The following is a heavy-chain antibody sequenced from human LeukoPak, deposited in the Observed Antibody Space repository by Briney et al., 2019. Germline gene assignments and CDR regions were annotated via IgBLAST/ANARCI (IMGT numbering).Heavy chain of an antibody. J-gene: IGHJ4*02. V-gene: IGHV4-59*12. CDR1: GGSIRSYF. D-gene: IGHD3-16*02. CDR2: IYYSGST. Sequence: SETLSLTCAVSGGSIRSYFWSWIRKPPGKGLEWIGYIYYSGSTNYNPSLKSRVTISVDTSKNQFSLKLSSVTAADTAVYYCARDLGLRLGELSLDYWGQGTLVTVSS. CDR3: ARDLGLRLGELSLDY.